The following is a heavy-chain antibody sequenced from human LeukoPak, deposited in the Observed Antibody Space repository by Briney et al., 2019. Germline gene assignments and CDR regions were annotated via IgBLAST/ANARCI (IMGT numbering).Heavy chain of an antibody. J-gene: IGHJ5*02. CDR1: GGSISSSSYY. CDR2: IYYSGST. V-gene: IGHV4-39*01. CDR3: AFYCGSTSCSNWFDP. Sequence: SETLSLTCTVSGGSISSSSYYWGWIRQPPGKGLEWIGSIYYSGSTYYNPSLKSRVTISVDTSKNQFSLKLSSVTAADTAVYYCAFYCGSTSCSNWFDPWGQGTLVTVSS. D-gene: IGHD2-2*01.